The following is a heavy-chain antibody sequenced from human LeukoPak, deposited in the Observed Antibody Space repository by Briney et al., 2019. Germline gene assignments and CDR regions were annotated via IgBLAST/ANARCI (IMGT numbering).Heavy chain of an antibody. D-gene: IGHD2-2*01. J-gene: IGHJ5*02. V-gene: IGHV4-59*08. CDR3: ARQATSYLGPSWFDP. CDR2: IYFNGGI. CDR1: GGSLSSHY. Sequence: SETLSLTCTVSGGSLSSHYWSWIRQPPGKGLEWIGYIYFNGGINYNPSLESRVTISVDTSKNQFSLKLRSVTAADTAVYYCARQATSYLGPSWFDPWGQGTLVTVSS.